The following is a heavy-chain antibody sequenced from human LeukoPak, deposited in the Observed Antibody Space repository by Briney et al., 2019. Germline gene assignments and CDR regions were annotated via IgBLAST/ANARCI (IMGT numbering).Heavy chain of an antibody. CDR3: ARVGDFDPNGGGDCYPFDY. Sequence: GESLRLSCAASGFTFSGFSMNWVRQAPGKGLEWVSSISSGSSYIYYADSVRGRFTTSRDNAENSLYLQMNSLRAEDTAVYYCARVGDFDPNGGGDCYPFDYWGRGTLITVSS. CDR1: GFTFSGFS. V-gene: IGHV3-21*01. J-gene: IGHJ4*02. CDR2: ISSGSSYI. D-gene: IGHD2-21*01.